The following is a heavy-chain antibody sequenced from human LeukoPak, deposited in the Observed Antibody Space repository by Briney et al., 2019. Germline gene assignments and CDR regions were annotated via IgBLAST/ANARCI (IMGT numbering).Heavy chain of an antibody. CDR2: INPNSGVT. D-gene: IGHD3-22*01. J-gene: IGHJ4*02. CDR3: ARGGRGYFLYYFDY. CDR1: GYTFTGHY. V-gene: IGHV1-2*02. Sequence: ASVKVSCKASGYTFTGHYMHWVRQAPGQGLEWMGWINPNSGVTNYAQKFQGRVTMTRDTSISTAYMELSRLRSDDTAVYYCARGGRGYFLYYFDYWGQGTLVTVSS.